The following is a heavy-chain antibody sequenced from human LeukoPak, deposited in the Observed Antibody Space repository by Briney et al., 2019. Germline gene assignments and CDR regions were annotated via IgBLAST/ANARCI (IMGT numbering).Heavy chain of an antibody. Sequence: GASVKVSCKASGYTFTGYGISWVRQAPGQGLEWMGWISAYNGNTNYAQKLQGRATMTTDTSTSTAYMELRSLRSDDTAVYYCARGDCSSTSCHPPFDYWGQGTLVTVSS. J-gene: IGHJ4*02. CDR2: ISAYNGNT. V-gene: IGHV1-18*04. D-gene: IGHD2-2*01. CDR1: GYTFTGYG. CDR3: ARGDCSSTSCHPPFDY.